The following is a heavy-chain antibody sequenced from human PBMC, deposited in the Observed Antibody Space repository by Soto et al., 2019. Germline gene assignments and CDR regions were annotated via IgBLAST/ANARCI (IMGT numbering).Heavy chain of an antibody. J-gene: IGHJ4*02. Sequence: SETLSLTCTVSGGSISSFYWSWIRQPPGKGLEWIGYIYYSGSTNYNPSLKSRLTISVDTSKNQFSLKLTSVTAADTAMYYCARDAPGAAPYWGQGTLVTVSS. V-gene: IGHV4-59*12. CDR3: ARDAPGAAPY. CDR1: GGSISSFY. CDR2: IYYSGST. D-gene: IGHD6-13*01.